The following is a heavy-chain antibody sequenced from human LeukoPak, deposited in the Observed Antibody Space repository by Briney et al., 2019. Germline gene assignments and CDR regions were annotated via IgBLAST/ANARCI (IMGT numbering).Heavy chain of an antibody. V-gene: IGHV4-39*07. D-gene: IGHD2-15*01. CDR2: IYYSGST. CDR3: ARGYCSGGSCYSGYWFDP. CDR1: GDSISSVSYY. J-gene: IGHJ5*02. Sequence: SETLSLTCTVSGDSISSVSYYWGWIRQPPGKGLAWIGSIYYSGSTYYNPSLKSRVTISVDTSKNQFSLKLSSVTAADTAVYYCARGYCSGGSCYSGYWFDPWGQGTLVTVSS.